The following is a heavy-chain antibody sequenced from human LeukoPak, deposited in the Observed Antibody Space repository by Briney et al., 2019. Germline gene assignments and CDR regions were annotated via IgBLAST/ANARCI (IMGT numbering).Heavy chain of an antibody. J-gene: IGHJ4*02. D-gene: IGHD3-10*01. CDR2: ISRSSRTI. V-gene: IGHV3-48*04. CDR1: GFSFSDYS. Sequence: GGSLRLSCVASGFSFSDYSMIWFRQAPGKGLEWISYISRSSRTIDYADSVKGRFTTSRDNAKSSLNLQMNSLRAEDTAVYYCARLAGIPMVRGDLYYFDSWGQGTLVTVSS. CDR3: ARLAGIPMVRGDLYYFDS.